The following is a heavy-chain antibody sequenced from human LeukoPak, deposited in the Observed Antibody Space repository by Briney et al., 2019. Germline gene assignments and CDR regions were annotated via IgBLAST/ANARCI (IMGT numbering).Heavy chain of an antibody. Sequence: GGTLTLTCAASEFTFSSYWMHWVRQAPGKGLVWVSRINGDGSSSTYADSVKGRFTISRDNAKNTLYLQMNSLRTEDTAVYYCTRNPGMDVWGQGTTVTVSS. CDR1: EFTFSSYW. J-gene: IGHJ6*01. CDR2: INGDGSSS. V-gene: IGHV3-74*01. CDR3: TRNPGMDV.